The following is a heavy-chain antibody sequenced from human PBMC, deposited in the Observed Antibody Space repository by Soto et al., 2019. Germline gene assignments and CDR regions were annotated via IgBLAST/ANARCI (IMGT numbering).Heavy chain of an antibody. CDR1: GGSISSSNW. CDR3: ARIEEYSSSRTFDY. D-gene: IGHD6-6*01. V-gene: IGHV4-4*02. Sequence: SETLSLTCAVSGGSISSSNWWSWVRQPPGKGLEWIGEIYHSGSTNYNPSLKSRVTISVDKSKNPFSLKLSSVTAADTAVYYWARIEEYSSSRTFDYWGQGTLVTVSS. J-gene: IGHJ4*02. CDR2: IYHSGST.